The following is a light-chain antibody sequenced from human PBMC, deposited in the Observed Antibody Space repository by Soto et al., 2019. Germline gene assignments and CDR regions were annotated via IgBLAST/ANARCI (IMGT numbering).Light chain of an antibody. Sequence: DIQMTQSPSSLSASVGDRVTITCRASQTIIRYLNWYQQESGKAHKLLISTAYSLRSGVPSRFNGSRSGTDFTLTIRSLQPEDFATYYCKQSYSTPWTFGQGTKVDIK. CDR2: TAY. V-gene: IGKV1-39*01. CDR3: KQSYSTPWT. CDR1: QTIIRY. J-gene: IGKJ1*01.